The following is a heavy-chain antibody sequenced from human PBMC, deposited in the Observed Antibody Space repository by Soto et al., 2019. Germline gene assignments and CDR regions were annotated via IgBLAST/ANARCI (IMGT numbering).Heavy chain of an antibody. V-gene: IGHV4-34*01. D-gene: IGHD1-7*01. CDR1: GGSFSGYY. CDR3: ARGPTYNWNYPQATKTRYYFDY. CDR2: INHSGST. Sequence: PSETLSLTCAVYGGSFSGYYWSWIRQPPGKGLEWIGEINHSGSTNYNPSLKSRVTISVDTSKNQFSLKLSSVTAADTAVYYCARGPTYNWNYPQATKTRYYFDYWGQGTLVTVS. J-gene: IGHJ4*02.